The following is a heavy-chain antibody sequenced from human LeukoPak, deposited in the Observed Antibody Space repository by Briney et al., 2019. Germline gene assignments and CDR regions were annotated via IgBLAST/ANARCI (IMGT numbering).Heavy chain of an antibody. CDR2: IYYSGST. CDR3: ARDIVVVVAATRGAFDI. J-gene: IGHJ3*02. V-gene: IGHV4-30-4*01. Sequence: SETLSLTCTVSGGSISSGGYYWSWIRQPPGKGLEWIGYIYYSGSTYYNPSLKSRVTISVDTSKNQFSLKLSSVTAADTAVYYCARDIVVVVAATRGAFDIWGQGTMVTVSS. D-gene: IGHD2-15*01. CDR1: GGSISSGGYY.